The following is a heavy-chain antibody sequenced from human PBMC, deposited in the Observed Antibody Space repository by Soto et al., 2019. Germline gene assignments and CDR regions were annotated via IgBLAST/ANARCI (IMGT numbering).Heavy chain of an antibody. CDR1: GSSISTYY. CDR2: ISARGST. J-gene: IGHJ4*02. V-gene: IGHV4-4*07. Sequence: PSETLSLTCSVSGSSISTYYWSWVRQPAGKGLEWIGRISARGSTAYNPSLKGRVTMSVDTSKNQFSLKLNSVTAADTAVYYCARDSHPIGYWGQGILVTVYS. CDR3: ARDSHPIGY.